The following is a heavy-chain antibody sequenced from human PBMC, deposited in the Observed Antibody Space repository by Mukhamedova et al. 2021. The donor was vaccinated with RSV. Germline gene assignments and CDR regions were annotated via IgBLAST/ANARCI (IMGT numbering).Heavy chain of an antibody. V-gene: IGHV3-74*01. D-gene: IGHD3-3*01. Sequence: VRQAPGKGLVWVSRINSAGSTTTYADSVKGRFTISRDNAKNTLYLQMNSLTAEDMAVYYCARGALEYFDFWSGYHNWFDPWGQGTL. CDR3: ARGALEYFDFWSGYHNWFDP. J-gene: IGHJ5*02. CDR2: INSAGSTT.